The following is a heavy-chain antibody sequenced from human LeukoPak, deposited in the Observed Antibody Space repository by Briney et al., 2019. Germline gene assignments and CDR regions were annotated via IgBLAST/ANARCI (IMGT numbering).Heavy chain of an antibody. CDR3: ARDWMDSSSWFRWYFDL. Sequence: SETLSLTCTVSGSSFSSSYWSWIRQPAGKGLEWIGRIYASGSTNYNPSFKSRITMSVDTSKNHFSLNPSSVTAADTAVYYCARDWMDSSSWFRWYFDLWGRGTLVIVSS. D-gene: IGHD6-13*01. J-gene: IGHJ2*01. CDR2: IYASGST. V-gene: IGHV4-4*07. CDR1: GSSFSSSY.